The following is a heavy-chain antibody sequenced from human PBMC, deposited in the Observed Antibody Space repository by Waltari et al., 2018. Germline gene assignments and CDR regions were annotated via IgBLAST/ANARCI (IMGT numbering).Heavy chain of an antibody. CDR3: ARDRGRYCSSTSCYTLVGAGWFDP. CDR2: IIPIFGTA. D-gene: IGHD2-2*02. J-gene: IGHJ5*02. Sequence: QVQLVQSGAEVKKPGSSVTVSCKASGGTFSSYDSSWVRQAPGQGTEWLGGIIPIFGTANYAQKFQGRVTITADESTSTAYMELSSLRSEDTAVYYCARDRGRYCSSTSCYTLVGAGWFDPWGQGTLVTVSS. V-gene: IGHV1-69*01. CDR1: GGTFSSYD.